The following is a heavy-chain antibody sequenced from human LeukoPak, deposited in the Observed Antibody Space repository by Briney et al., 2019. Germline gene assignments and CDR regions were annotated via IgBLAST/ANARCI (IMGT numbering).Heavy chain of an antibody. V-gene: IGHV3-74*01. D-gene: IGHD2-2*01. CDR1: GFTYSSYW. J-gene: IGHJ4*02. CDR3: ARAGGVVPADTPDY. CDR2: NNSDGSST. Sequence: GGPLRLSCAACGFTYSSYWMQWVRQAPGKGLVGVSRNNSDGSSTRYADSVEGRFNISRDNAKYTLYQQMTSLRAEDTAVYHCARAGGVVPADTPDYWGQGNLVTVSS.